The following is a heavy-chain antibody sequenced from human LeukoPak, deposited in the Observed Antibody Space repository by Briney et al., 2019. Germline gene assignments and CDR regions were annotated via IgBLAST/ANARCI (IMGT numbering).Heavy chain of an antibody. V-gene: IGHV3-30*18. J-gene: IGHJ4*02. Sequence: GGSPRLSCAASGFTFSSYGMHWVRQAPGKGLEWVAVISYDGSNKYYADSVKGRFTISRDNSKNTLYLQMNSLRAEDTAVYYCAKTGYSYEGVDYWGQGTLVTVSS. CDR1: GFTFSSYG. CDR2: ISYDGSNK. D-gene: IGHD5-18*01. CDR3: AKTGYSYEGVDY.